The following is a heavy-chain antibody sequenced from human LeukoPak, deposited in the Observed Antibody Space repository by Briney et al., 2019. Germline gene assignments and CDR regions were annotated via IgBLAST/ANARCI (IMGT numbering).Heavy chain of an antibody. CDR1: GGSFSGYY. Sequence: SETLSLTCAVYGGSFSGYYWSWIRQPPGKGLEWIREINHSGSTNYNPSLKSRVTISVDTSKNQFSLKLSSVTAADTAVYYCARHWGDCSGGSCYLAFDYWGQGTLVTVSS. V-gene: IGHV4-34*01. CDR2: INHSGST. D-gene: IGHD2-15*01. CDR3: ARHWGDCSGGSCYLAFDY. J-gene: IGHJ4*02.